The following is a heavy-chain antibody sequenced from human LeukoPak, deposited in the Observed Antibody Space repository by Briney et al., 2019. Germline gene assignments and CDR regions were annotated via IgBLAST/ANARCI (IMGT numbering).Heavy chain of an antibody. CDR1: GFTFSSYS. V-gene: IGHV3-21*01. J-gene: IGHJ4*02. CDR2: ISSSSSYI. Sequence: GGFLRLSCAASGFTFSSYSMNWVRQAPGKGLEWVSSISSSSSYIYYADSVKGRFTISRDNAKNSLYLQMNSLRAEDTAVYYCARGGVVPAALSHYFDYWGQGTLVAVSS. CDR3: ARGGVVPAALSHYFDY. D-gene: IGHD2-2*01.